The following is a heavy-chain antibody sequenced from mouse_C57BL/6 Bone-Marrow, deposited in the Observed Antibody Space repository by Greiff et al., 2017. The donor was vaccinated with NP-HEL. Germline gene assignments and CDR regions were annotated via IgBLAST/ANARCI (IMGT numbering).Heavy chain of an antibody. CDR3: AGNYALTFYAMDY. Sequence: EVQLQQSGPVLVKPGPSVKISCKASGFTFTDYYMHWVKQSHGKSLEWIGLVYPYNGGTSYNQKFKGKATLTVDPSSSTAYMELNSLTSEDSAVYYCAGNYALTFYAMDYWGQGTSVTVSS. J-gene: IGHJ4*01. CDR1: GFTFTDYY. CDR2: VYPYNGGT. V-gene: IGHV1-36*01. D-gene: IGHD1-1*02.